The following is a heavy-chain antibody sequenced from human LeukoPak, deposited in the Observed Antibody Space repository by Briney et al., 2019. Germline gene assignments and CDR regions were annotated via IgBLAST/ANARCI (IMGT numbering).Heavy chain of an antibody. D-gene: IGHD6-6*01. CDR1: GGSFSGYY. CDR2: INHSGST. CDR3: AREARSALGAFDI. Sequence: PSETLSLTCAVYGGSFSGYYWSWIRQPPGKGLEWIGEINHSGSTNYNPSLKSRVTISVDTSKNQFSLKLSSVTAADTAVYYCAREARSALGAFDIWGQGTMVTVSS. J-gene: IGHJ3*02. V-gene: IGHV4-34*01.